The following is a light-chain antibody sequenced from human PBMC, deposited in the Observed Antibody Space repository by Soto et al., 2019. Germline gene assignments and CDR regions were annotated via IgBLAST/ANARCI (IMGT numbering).Light chain of an antibody. CDR3: RSYTSDTTHVV. V-gene: IGLV2-14*03. CDR2: DVN. CDR1: SSDVGLYNY. J-gene: IGLJ2*01. Sequence: QSALTQPASVSGSPGQSITISCTGSSSDVGLYNYVSWYQQHPGKAPKLMIYDVNDRPSGVSDRFSGSKSGNTASLTISGLQADDEADYFCRSYTSDTTHVVFGGGSKLTVL.